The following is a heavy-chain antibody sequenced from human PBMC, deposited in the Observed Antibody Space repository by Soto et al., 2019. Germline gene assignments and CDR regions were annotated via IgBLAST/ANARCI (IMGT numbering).Heavy chain of an antibody. CDR3: ARVGSSSGWFDGWFDP. J-gene: IGHJ5*02. Sequence: PGGSLRLSCAASGFTFSSYSMNWVRQAPGKGLEWVSIITITGFIDYADSVKGRFTISRDNAKNSLYLQMNSLRAEDTAVYYCARVGSSSGWFDGWFDPWGQGTLVTVSS. D-gene: IGHD6-19*01. CDR2: IITITGFI. CDR1: GFTFSSYS. V-gene: IGHV3-21*01.